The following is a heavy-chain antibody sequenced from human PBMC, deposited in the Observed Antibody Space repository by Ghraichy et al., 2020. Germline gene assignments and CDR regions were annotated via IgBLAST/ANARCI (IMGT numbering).Heavy chain of an antibody. CDR2: ISGSGGST. Sequence: GGSLRLSCAASGSTFSSYAMSWVRQAPGTGLEWVSAISGSGGSTYYADSVKGRFTISRDNSKNTLYLQMNSLRAEDTAVYYCAKDLYSSTVTNDFDYWGQGTLVTVSS. V-gene: IGHV3-23*01. CDR3: AKDLYSSTVTNDFDY. D-gene: IGHD4-17*01. CDR1: GSTFSSYA. J-gene: IGHJ4*02.